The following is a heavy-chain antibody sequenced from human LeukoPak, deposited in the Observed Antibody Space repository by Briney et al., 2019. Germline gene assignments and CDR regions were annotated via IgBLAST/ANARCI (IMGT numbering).Heavy chain of an antibody. Sequence: PGGSLRLSCAASGFTLSSFVMSWVRQAPGKGLEWVGVMAYDGSNEYYAEFVKGRFTISRDNSKNTLYLQMYSLRAEDTAVYFCAKDQGIAVAGTDDAFDIWGQGTRVTVSS. CDR2: MAYDGSNE. V-gene: IGHV3-30*18. J-gene: IGHJ3*02. CDR3: AKDQGIAVAGTDDAFDI. CDR1: GFTLSSFV. D-gene: IGHD6-19*01.